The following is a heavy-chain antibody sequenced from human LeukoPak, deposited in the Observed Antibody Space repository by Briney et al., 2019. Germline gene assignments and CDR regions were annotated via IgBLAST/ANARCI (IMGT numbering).Heavy chain of an antibody. CDR2: ISYDGSNE. CDR3: ARDRAGGSHNAY. J-gene: IGHJ4*02. D-gene: IGHD1-26*01. Sequence: GGSLRLSCAASGFTFSSYVMHWVRQAPGKGLEWVAIISYDGSNEYYADSVKGRFTISRDNSKNTLYLQMNSLRAEDTAVYYCARDRAGGSHNAYWGQGTLVTVSS. CDR1: GFTFSSYV. V-gene: IGHV3-30*14.